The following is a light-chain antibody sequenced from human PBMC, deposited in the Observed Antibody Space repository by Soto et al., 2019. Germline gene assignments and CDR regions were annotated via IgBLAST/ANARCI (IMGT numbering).Light chain of an antibody. Sequence: QSALTQPASVSGSPGQSITISCTGTSGDVGAYNFVSWYQQHPGKAPKLMIYEVTNRPSGVSNRFSGSKSGNTASLTISGLQAEDEADYYCTSYTSGSTLYVFGTGTKVTVL. J-gene: IGLJ1*01. CDR1: SGDVGAYNF. V-gene: IGLV2-14*01. CDR3: TSYTSGSTLYV. CDR2: EVT.